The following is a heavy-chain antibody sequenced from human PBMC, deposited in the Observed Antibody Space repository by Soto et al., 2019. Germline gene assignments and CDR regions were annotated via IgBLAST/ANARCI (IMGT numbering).Heavy chain of an antibody. Sequence: EVQLLDSGGGLVQPGGSLRLSCAASGFTFSSSAMSWVRQAPGKGLEWVSAVSGSGGTTYYADSVRGRFTISRDNSKKTLYLQMNSLRAADTAIYFCARCTVDTIVTRGWCHYLDPWGQGTLVTVSS. V-gene: IGHV3-23*01. CDR3: ARCTVDTIVTRGWCHYLDP. CDR2: VSGSGGTT. J-gene: IGHJ5*02. CDR1: GFTFSSSA. D-gene: IGHD5-18*01.